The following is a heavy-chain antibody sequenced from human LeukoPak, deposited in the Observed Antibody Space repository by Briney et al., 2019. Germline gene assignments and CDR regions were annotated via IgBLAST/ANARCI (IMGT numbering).Heavy chain of an antibody. CDR1: GGSISSNNR. V-gene: IGHV4-4*02. CDR3: ARVNINNWHSCDY. D-gene: IGHD1-1*01. CDR2: IYHSGSP. Sequence: PSGTLSLTCAVSGGSISSNNRWGWVRRPPGKGLEWIGEIYHSGSPNYNPSLKSRVTISVDKSRNHFSLNLSSVTAADTAVYYCARVNINNWHSCDYWGQGTLVTVSS. J-gene: IGHJ4*02.